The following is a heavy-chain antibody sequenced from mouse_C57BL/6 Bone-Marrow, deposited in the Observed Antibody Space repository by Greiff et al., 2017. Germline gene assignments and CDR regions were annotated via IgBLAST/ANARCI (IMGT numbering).Heavy chain of an antibody. Sequence: QVQLQQPGAELVKPGASVKLSCKASGYTFTSYWMQWVNQRPGQGLEWIGEIDPSDSYTNYNQKFKGKATVPVDTSYSTAYMQLNSLTSEDSAVYYCAREWAWTTVVFDYWGQGTTLTVSS. J-gene: IGHJ2*01. CDR3: AREWAWTTVVFDY. CDR2: IDPSDSYT. CDR1: GYTFTSYW. D-gene: IGHD1-1*01. V-gene: IGHV1-50*01.